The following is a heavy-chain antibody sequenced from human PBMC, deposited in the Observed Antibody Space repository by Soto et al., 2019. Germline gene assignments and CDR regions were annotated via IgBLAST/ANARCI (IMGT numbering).Heavy chain of an antibody. Sequence: ASVKVSCKASGYTFTSYGISWVRQAPGQGLEWMGWISAYNGNTNYAQKLQGRVTMTTDTSTSTAYMELRSLRSDDTAVYYCAREEGHEDIVVVPAAIRDYYYGMDVWGQGTTVTVSS. D-gene: IGHD2-2*01. CDR3: AREEGHEDIVVVPAAIRDYYYGMDV. J-gene: IGHJ6*02. V-gene: IGHV1-18*01. CDR1: GYTFTSYG. CDR2: ISAYNGNT.